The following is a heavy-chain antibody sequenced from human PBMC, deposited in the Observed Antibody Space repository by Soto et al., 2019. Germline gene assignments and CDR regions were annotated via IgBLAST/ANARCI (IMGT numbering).Heavy chain of an antibody. CDR3: ARHGAAAPRTYYYYYYGMDV. CDR2: IYPGDSDT. D-gene: IGHD6-13*01. J-gene: IGHJ6*02. CDR1: GYSFTSYW. V-gene: IGHV5-51*01. Sequence: GESLKISCKGSGYSFTSYWIGWVRQMPGKGLEWMGIIYPGDSDTRYSPSFQGQVTISADKSISTAYLQWSSLKASDTAMYYCARHGAAAPRTYYYYYYGMDVWGQGTTVTVSS.